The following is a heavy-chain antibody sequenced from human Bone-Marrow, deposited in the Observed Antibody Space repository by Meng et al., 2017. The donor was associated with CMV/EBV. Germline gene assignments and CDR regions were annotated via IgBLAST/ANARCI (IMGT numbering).Heavy chain of an antibody. Sequence: SETLSLTCTVSGGSISSYYWSWIRQPPEKGLEWIGYIYYSGSTNYNPSLKSRVTISVDTSKNQFSLKLSSVTAADTAVYYCARSPSGSAGGYFDYWGQGTLVTVSS. D-gene: IGHD1-26*01. CDR2: IYYSGST. CDR1: GGSISSYY. J-gene: IGHJ4*02. V-gene: IGHV4-59*01. CDR3: ARSPSGSAGGYFDY.